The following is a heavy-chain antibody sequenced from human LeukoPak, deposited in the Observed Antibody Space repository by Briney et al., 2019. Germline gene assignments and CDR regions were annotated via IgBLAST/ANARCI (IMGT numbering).Heavy chain of an antibody. CDR2: INHSGST. J-gene: IGHJ5*02. D-gene: IGHD5-24*01. V-gene: IGHV4-34*01. Sequence: SETLSLTCAVYGGSFNGYYWSWIRQPPGKGLEWIGEINHSGSTNYNPSLKSRVTISVDTSKNQFSLKLSSVTAADTAVYYCARGEMATSNWFDPWGQGTLVTVSS. CDR3: ARGEMATSNWFDP. CDR1: GGSFNGYY.